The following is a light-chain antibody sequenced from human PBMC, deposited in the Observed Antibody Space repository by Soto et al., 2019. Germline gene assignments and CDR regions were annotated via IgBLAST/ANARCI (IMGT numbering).Light chain of an antibody. V-gene: IGKV3-20*01. CDR1: QSVSKN. Sequence: EIVLTQSPGTLSLSPGERATLSCRASQSVSKNLAWYQQKPGQAPRVLIYGASSRATGIPDWFSGSGSGTDFTLTISRLEPEDFAVYYCQPYAGSPWTFGQGTKVEIK. CDR3: QPYAGSPWT. J-gene: IGKJ1*01. CDR2: GAS.